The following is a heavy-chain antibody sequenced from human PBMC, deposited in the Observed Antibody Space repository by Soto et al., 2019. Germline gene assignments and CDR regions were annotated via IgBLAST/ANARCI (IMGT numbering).Heavy chain of an antibody. CDR1: GFTFSDYS. D-gene: IGHD2-8*01. Sequence: LRLSCAASGFTFSDYSMSWLRQAPGKGLEWISYISSSGSTIYYADSVKGRFTISRDNAKNSLYLQMNSLRAEDTAVYYCARSTCTNGVCYVVYWGQGTLVTVSS. V-gene: IGHV3-11*01. CDR2: ISSSGSTI. J-gene: IGHJ4*02. CDR3: ARSTCTNGVCYVVY.